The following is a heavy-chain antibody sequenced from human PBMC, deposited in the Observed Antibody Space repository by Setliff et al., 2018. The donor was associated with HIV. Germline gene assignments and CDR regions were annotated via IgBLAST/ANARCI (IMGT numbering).Heavy chain of an antibody. CDR2: VYFSGSA. D-gene: IGHD2-15*01. Sequence: SETLSLTCTVSGDSISSGNFFWSWIRQSPGKGLEWIGYVYFSGSATHNPSLKSPVSISVDTSKNQFYLTLSSVTAADTAVYYCARGRVFCNGDSCYHFDFWGPGILVTVSS. V-gene: IGHV4-30-4*01. J-gene: IGHJ4*02. CDR3: ARGRVFCNGDSCYHFDF. CDR1: GDSISSGNFF.